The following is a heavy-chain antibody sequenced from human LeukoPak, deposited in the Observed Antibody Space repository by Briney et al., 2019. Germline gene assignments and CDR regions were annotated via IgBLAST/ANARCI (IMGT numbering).Heavy chain of an antibody. Sequence: VASVKVSCKVSGYTLTELSMHWVRQAPGKGLEWMGGFDPEDGETIYAQKLQGRVTMTTDTSTSTAYMELRSLRPDDTAVYYCARYQLLLEGFDYWGQGTLVTVSS. D-gene: IGHD2-2*01. CDR2: FDPEDGET. J-gene: IGHJ4*02. V-gene: IGHV1-24*01. CDR3: ARYQLLLEGFDY. CDR1: GYTLTELS.